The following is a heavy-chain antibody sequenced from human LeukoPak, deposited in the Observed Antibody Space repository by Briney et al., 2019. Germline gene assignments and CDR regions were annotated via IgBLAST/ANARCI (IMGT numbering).Heavy chain of an antibody. D-gene: IGHD3-22*01. CDR2: IYYRST. V-gene: IGHV4-59*08. Sequence: SETLSLTCSASGVTVSSNVKSWIRQPPGKGLEWIGYIYYRSTNYNPSLKSRVTISIDTSKNQLSLKLSSVTAADTAVSYCARHYDNDGYYIAYLVNRGQRTLVTVSS. J-gene: IGHJ4*02. CDR3: ARHYDNDGYYIAYLVN. CDR1: GVTVSSNV.